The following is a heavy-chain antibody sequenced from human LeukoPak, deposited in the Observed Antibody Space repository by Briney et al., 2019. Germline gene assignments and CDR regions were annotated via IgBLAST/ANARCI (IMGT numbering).Heavy chain of an antibody. V-gene: IGHV4-59*12. CDR2: IYYSGST. J-gene: IGHJ4*02. Sequence: PSETLSLTCTVSGGSISSYYWSWIRQPPGKGLEWIWDIYYSGSTNYNPALKSRVTISVDTSKNQFSLKLSSVPAADTAVYYCAGNSGSFTDDYWGQGTLVTVSS. CDR3: AGNSGSFTDDY. D-gene: IGHD1-26*01. CDR1: GGSISSYY.